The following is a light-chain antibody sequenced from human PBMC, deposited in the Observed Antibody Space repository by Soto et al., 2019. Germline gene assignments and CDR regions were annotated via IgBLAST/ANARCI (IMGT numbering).Light chain of an antibody. CDR1: QSVAGS. CDR3: QQYDKWPPSNT. J-gene: IGKJ2*01. CDR2: GAS. V-gene: IGKV3-15*01. Sequence: EFVLTQSPATLSLSPGERAILSCRASQSVAGSLAWYQQKPGQAPRLLIYGASTRATGIPARFSGSGSGTEFTLTISSLQSEDFAVYYCQQYDKWPPSNTFGQGTKLEIK.